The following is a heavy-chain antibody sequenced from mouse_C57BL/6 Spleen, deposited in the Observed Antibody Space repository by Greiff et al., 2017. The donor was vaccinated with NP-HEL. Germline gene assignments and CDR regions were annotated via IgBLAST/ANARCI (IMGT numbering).Heavy chain of an antibody. J-gene: IGHJ4*01. CDR1: GFTFSSYG. CDR2: ISSGGSYT. V-gene: IGHV5-6*01. Sequence: EVQVVESGGDLVKPGGSLKLSCAASGFTFSSYGMSWVRQTPDKRLEWVATISSGGSYTYYPDSVKGRFTISRDNAKNTLYLQMSSLKSEDTAMYYCASLGDYSNDYYAMDYWGQGTSVTVSS. D-gene: IGHD2-5*01. CDR3: ASLGDYSNDYYAMDY.